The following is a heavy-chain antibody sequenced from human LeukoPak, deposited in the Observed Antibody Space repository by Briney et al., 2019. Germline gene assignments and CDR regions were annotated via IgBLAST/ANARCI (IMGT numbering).Heavy chain of an antibody. V-gene: IGHV3-7*01. J-gene: IGHJ4*01. CDR2: IKEDGSEK. CDR3: ARVRGIAVAGTASIYFDY. CDR1: GFTFSSYW. D-gene: IGHD6-19*01. Sequence: PGGSLRLSCAASGFTFSSYWMSWVRQAPGKGLEWVANIKEDGSEKYYVDSVKGRFTISRDNAKNSLYLQMNSLRAEDTAVYYCARVRGIAVAGTASIYFDYWGQEPWLTVSS.